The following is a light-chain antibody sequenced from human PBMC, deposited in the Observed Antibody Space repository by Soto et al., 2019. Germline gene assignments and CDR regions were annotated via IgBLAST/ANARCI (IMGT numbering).Light chain of an antibody. CDR3: QQGGNWPLT. J-gene: IGKJ5*01. CDR1: QSVSSH. V-gene: IGKV3-11*01. CDR2: DAS. Sequence: EIVLTQSPATLSLSPGERATVSCRASQSVSSHLAWYQQKRGQAPRLLIYDASNRASGIPARFSGSGSGTDFTLTISRLEPEDFVVYYCQQGGNWPLTFGQGTRLEIK.